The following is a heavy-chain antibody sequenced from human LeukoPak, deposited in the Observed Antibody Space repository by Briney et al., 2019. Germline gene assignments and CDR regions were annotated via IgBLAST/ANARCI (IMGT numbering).Heavy chain of an antibody. Sequence: GGSLRLSRAASGFTFSSYAMSWVRQAPGKGLEWVSAISGSGGSTYYADSVKGRFTISRDNSKNTLYLQMNSLRAEDTAVYYCAKDLEYYYDSSGYLWGQGTLVTVSS. D-gene: IGHD3-22*01. CDR1: GFTFSSYA. J-gene: IGHJ4*02. V-gene: IGHV3-23*01. CDR3: AKDLEYYYDSSGYL. CDR2: ISGSGGST.